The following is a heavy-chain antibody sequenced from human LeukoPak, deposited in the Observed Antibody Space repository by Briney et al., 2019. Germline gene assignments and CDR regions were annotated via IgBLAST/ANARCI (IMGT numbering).Heavy chain of an antibody. J-gene: IGHJ4*02. V-gene: IGHV5-51*01. Sequence: GESLKISCQGSGYSFSKYWIGWVRQMPEKGLEWMGIIYPGDSDARYSPSFQGQVTISVDKSTNTAYLQWSSLKASDTAMYYCARGDGYNFHYWGQGTLVTVSS. D-gene: IGHD5-24*01. CDR1: GYSFSKYW. CDR3: ARGDGYNFHY. CDR2: IYPGDSDA.